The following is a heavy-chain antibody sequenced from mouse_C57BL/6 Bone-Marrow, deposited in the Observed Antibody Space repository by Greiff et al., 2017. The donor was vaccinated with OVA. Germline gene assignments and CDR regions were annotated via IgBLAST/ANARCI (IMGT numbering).Heavy chain of an antibody. CDR2: IYPGDGDT. CDR1: GYAFSSSW. V-gene: IGHV1-82*01. J-gene: IGHJ3*01. CDR3: ASTAWFAY. Sequence: QVQLQQSGPELVKPGASVKISCKASGYAFSSSWMNWVKQRPGKGLEWIGRIYPGDGDTNYNGKFKGKATLTADKSSSTAYMQRSSLTSEDSAVYFCASTAWFAYWGQGTLVTVSA.